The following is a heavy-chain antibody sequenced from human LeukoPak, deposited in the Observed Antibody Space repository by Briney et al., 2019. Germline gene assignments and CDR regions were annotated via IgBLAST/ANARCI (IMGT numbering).Heavy chain of an antibody. V-gene: IGHV1-18*01. J-gene: IGHJ3*02. Sequence: ASVKVSCKASGYTFSSYGISWVRQAPGPGLEWMGWISGFRGNTNYAQNLRGRVTMTTDTSTTTAYMELRSLNSDDTAVYYCARDFLSYDGTENHYEDTFDIWGQGTMVTVSS. CDR3: ARDFLSYDGTENHYEDTFDI. CDR1: GYTFSSYG. D-gene: IGHD3-22*01. CDR2: ISGFRGNT.